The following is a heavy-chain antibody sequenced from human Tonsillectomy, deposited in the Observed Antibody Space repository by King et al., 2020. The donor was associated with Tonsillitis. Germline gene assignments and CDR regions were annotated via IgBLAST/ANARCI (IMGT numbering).Heavy chain of an antibody. CDR3: ASEAPPGQWLP. CDR1: GFTFSSYA. CDR2: ISYDGSSK. J-gene: IGHJ5*02. V-gene: IGHV3-30-3*01. D-gene: IGHD6-19*01. Sequence: HVQLVESGGGVVQPGRSLRLSCAASGFTFSSYAMHWVRQAPGKGLEWVAVISYDGSSKYYADSVKGRFTISRDNSKNTLYLHMNSLRAEDTAVYYCASEAPPGQWLPWGQGTLVTVSS.